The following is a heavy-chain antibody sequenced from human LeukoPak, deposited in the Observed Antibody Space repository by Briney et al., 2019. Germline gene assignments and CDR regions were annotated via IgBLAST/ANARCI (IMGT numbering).Heavy chain of an antibody. CDR1: GFTFSSYA. V-gene: IGHV3-23*01. CDR3: AKDPESAAAVYYFDY. Sequence: GGSLRLSCAASGFTFSSYAMSWVRQAPGKGLEWVSAISGSGGSTYYADSVKGRFTISRDNSKNTLYLQMNSLRAEDTAVYCCAKDPESAAAVYYFDYWGQGTLVTVSS. J-gene: IGHJ4*02. CDR2: ISGSGGST. D-gene: IGHD6-13*01.